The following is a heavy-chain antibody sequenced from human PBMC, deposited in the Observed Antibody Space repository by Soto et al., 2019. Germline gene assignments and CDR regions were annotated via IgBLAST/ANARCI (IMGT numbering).Heavy chain of an antibody. CDR1: GYTFTSYG. V-gene: IGHV1-18*01. D-gene: IGHD2-15*01. J-gene: IGHJ5*02. CDR3: ARWCSGGNCGQFDP. CDR2: ISAYNGNT. Sequence: QVQLVQSGAEVKKPGASVKVSCKASGYTFTSYGITWVRQSPGQGLVWMGWISAYNGNTNYAQKLQGRVTMTTDTSTSTAYMELRSLRCDDTAMYYCARWCSGGNCGQFDPWGQGTLVTVSS.